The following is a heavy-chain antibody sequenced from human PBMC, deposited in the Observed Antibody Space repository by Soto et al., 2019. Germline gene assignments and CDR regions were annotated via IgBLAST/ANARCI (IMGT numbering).Heavy chain of an antibody. CDR2: ISYSGIT. D-gene: IGHD3-10*01. Sequence: PSETLSLTCTVSGGSINSGGYYWSWIRQHPGKGLEWIGYISYSGITYYNPSLKSRVTISLDTSKNQFSLKLSSVTAADTAIYYCARDRDYYGSGSYYDWGQGTLVTVS. V-gene: IGHV4-31*03. CDR1: GGSINSGGYY. CDR3: ARDRDYYGSGSYYD. J-gene: IGHJ4*02.